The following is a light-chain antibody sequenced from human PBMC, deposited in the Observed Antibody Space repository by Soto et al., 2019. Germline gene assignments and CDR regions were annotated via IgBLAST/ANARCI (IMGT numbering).Light chain of an antibody. CDR1: QNISSW. CDR3: QQGNSPYT. V-gene: IGKV1-12*01. Sequence: DIQMTQSPSSVSASVGDRVTITCWASQNISSWLAWYQQKPGKAPKLLIYAASNLQRGVPSRFSGSGSGTDFTLTISNLQPEDFATYYCQQGNSPYTFGQGTKLEIK. CDR2: AAS. J-gene: IGKJ2*01.